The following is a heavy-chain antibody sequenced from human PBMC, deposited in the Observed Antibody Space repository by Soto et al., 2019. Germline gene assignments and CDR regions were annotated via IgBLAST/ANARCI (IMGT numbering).Heavy chain of an antibody. V-gene: IGHV3-74*01. CDR1: GFTFSYYW. CDR2: IHSDGSST. J-gene: IGHJ3*01. D-gene: IGHD1-26*01. Sequence: EVQLVESGGGLVRPGGSLRLSCAASGFTFSYYWMHWVRQAPGKGLVWVSRIHSDGSSTTYADFVKGRFIISRDNARNTVDLAMDSLRVEDTAVYYCSRGDRGAFDLWGQGTVVTVSS. CDR3: SRGDRGAFDL.